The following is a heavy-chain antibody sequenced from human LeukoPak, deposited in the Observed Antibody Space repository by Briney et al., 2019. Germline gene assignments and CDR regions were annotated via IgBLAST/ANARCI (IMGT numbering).Heavy chain of an antibody. CDR2: IRYDGSNK. J-gene: IGHJ4*02. D-gene: IGHD2-2*01. Sequence: GGSLRLSCTASGFTFSTYDMHWVRQAPGKGLEWVAFIRYDGSNKYYADSVKGRFTISRDNSKNTVYLQMNSLRAEDTAVYYCAKVGRVCSSTSCYPGYGGQEPLVTVSS. CDR3: AKVGRVCSSTSCYPGY. CDR1: GFTFSTYD. V-gene: IGHV3-30*02.